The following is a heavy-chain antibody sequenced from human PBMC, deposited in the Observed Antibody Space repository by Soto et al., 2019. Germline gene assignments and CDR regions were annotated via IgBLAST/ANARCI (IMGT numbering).Heavy chain of an antibody. V-gene: IGHV4-34*01. CDR2: INHSGST. CDR3: ARGLVVMGAVHP. CDR1: GGSFSAYD. J-gene: IGHJ5*02. Sequence: ETLSLTCAVYGGSFSAYDWSWIRHPPWKGLEWIGEINHSGSTNYDPSLKSRVTISVDTSKNQFSLKLSSVTAADTAVYYCARGLVVMGAVHPWGQGTLVTVSS. D-gene: IGHD1-26*01.